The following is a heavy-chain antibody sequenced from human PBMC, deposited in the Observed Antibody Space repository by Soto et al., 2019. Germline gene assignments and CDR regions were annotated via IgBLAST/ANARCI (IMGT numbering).Heavy chain of an antibody. CDR2: ISYDGSNK. J-gene: IGHJ4*02. CDR3: AKDHGSSAYFDY. D-gene: IGHD6-6*01. V-gene: IGHV3-30*18. Sequence: QVQLVESGGGVVQPGRSLRLSCAASGFTFSSYGMHWVRQAPGKGLEWVAVISYDGSNKYYADSVKGRFTISRDNSKNQLYLQMNSLRAEDSCVYYCAKDHGSSAYFDYWGQGTLVTVSS. CDR1: GFTFSSYG.